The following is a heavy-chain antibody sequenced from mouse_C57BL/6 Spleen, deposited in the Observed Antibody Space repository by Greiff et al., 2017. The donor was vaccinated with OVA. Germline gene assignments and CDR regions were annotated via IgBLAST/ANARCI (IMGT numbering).Heavy chain of an antibody. D-gene: IGHD2-3*01. CDR1: GYSITSGYD. Sequence: DVKLQESGPGMVKPSQSLSLTCTVTGYSITSGYDWHWIRHFPGNKLEWMGYISYSGSTNYNPSLKSRISITHDTSKNHFFLKLNSVTTEDTATYYCAGASYDGYSWFAYWGQGTLVTVSA. CDR2: ISYSGST. V-gene: IGHV3-1*01. J-gene: IGHJ3*01. CDR3: AGASYDGYSWFAY.